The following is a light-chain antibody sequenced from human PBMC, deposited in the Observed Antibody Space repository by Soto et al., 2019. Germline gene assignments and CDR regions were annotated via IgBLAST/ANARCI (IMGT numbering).Light chain of an antibody. CDR2: AAS. J-gene: IGKJ4*01. Sequence: INMTPSACAIFTTVGRRVAITCRASQGISSWLAWYQQKPGKAPKLLIYAASSLQSGVPSRFSGSGSGTDFTLTISSLQPDDFATYYCQQANSYPCSFGGGTKVDIK. CDR3: QQANSYPCS. CDR1: QGISSW. V-gene: IGKV1-12*01.